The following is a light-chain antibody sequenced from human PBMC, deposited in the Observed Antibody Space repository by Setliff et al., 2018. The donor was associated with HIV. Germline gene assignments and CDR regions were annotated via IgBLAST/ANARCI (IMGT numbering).Light chain of an antibody. J-gene: IGLJ1*01. CDR3: ETWDSSLSAYV. Sequence: QSVLTQPPSASGSPGQSVTISCTGTSSDVGAYNYVSWYQHHPGKAPKLMIYEVNKRPSGIPDRFSGSKSGTSATLGITGLQTGDEADYYCETWDSSLSAYVFGTGTKATVL. CDR1: SSDVGAYNY. V-gene: IGLV2-8*01. CDR2: EVN.